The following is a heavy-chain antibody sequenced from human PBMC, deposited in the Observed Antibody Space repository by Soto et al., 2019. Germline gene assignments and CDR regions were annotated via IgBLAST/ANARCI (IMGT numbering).Heavy chain of an antibody. J-gene: IGHJ2*01. CDR3: AKEPVGPDWYFDL. Sequence: DVQLLESGGGLVQPGGSLRLSCAASGFTFRSYAMSWVRQAPGKGLEWVSGISGSGISTHYADSVKGRFTVSRDNSKNTLDLQMNSLRAEDTAVYNCAKEPVGPDWYFDLWGRGTLVTGSS. CDR1: GFTFRSYA. V-gene: IGHV3-23*01. CDR2: ISGSGIST.